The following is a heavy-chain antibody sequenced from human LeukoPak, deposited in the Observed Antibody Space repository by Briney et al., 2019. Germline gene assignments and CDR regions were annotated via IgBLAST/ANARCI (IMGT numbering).Heavy chain of an antibody. CDR1: GFTFRSNW. Sequence: GSLRLSCAASGFTFRSNWMNWVRQPPGKGLEWVANIKQDGSEIYYVDSVKGRFTISRDNAKNSLYLQMNSLRAEDTAVYYCATSRTFDYWGQGTLVTVSS. J-gene: IGHJ4*02. V-gene: IGHV3-7*03. D-gene: IGHD1-1*01. CDR2: IKQDGSEI. CDR3: ATSRTFDY.